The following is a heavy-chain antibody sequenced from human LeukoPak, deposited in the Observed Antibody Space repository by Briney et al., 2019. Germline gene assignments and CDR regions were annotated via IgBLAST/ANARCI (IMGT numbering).Heavy chain of an antibody. V-gene: IGHV3-23*01. CDR1: GFTFSSYS. D-gene: IGHD6-19*01. J-gene: IGHJ4*02. CDR2: ITCSGDYT. CDR3: AKDRASGSGSYSYRGFDY. Sequence: GGSLRLSCVASGFTFSSYSMNWVRQAPGRGLEWVSAITCSGDYTNYADSVKGRFTISRDNSKNTLYLQMNSLRAEDTAVYYCAKDRASGSGSYSYRGFDYWGQGTLVTVSS.